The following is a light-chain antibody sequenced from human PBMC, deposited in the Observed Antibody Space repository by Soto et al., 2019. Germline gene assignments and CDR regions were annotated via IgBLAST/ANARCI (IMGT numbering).Light chain of an antibody. CDR1: SSDVGGYNY. V-gene: IGLV2-8*01. CDR3: SSYAGSNNLV. CDR2: EVS. Sequence: QSVLTQPPSASGSPGQSVTISCTGTSSDVGGYNYVSWYQQHPGKAPKLMIYEVSKRPSGVPDRFSGYKSGNTASLTVSGRQAEDEDDYYCSSYAGSNNLVFGGGTKVTVL. J-gene: IGLJ3*02.